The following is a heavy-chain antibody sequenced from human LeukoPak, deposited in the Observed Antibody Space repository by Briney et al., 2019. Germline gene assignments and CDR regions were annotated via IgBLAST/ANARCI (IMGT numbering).Heavy chain of an antibody. V-gene: IGHV3-9*01. J-gene: IGHJ6*02. CDR3: AKDMGSSGYYYYYYYGMDV. CDR1: GFTFSNYW. Sequence: GGSLRLSCAASGFTFSNYWMTWVRQAPGKGLEWVSGISWNSGSIGYADSVKGRFTISRDNAKNSLYLQMNSLRAEDTALYYCAKDMGSSGYYYYYYYGMDVWGQGTTVTVSS. CDR2: ISWNSGSI. D-gene: IGHD3-22*01.